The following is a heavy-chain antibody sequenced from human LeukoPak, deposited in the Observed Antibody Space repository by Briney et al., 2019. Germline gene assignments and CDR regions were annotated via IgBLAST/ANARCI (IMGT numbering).Heavy chain of an antibody. J-gene: IGHJ4*02. CDR1: GFTYMNYE. Sequence: QAGGSLRLSCAASGFTYMNYEMNWVRQAPGKGLEWLSYISSSGSTKYYADSVKGRFTISRDNAKNSLYLQMNSLRAEDTAVYYCSRDGGRYYFDYWGQGTLVTVSS. D-gene: IGHD3-16*01. CDR2: ISSSGSTK. CDR3: SRDGGRYYFDY. V-gene: IGHV3-48*03.